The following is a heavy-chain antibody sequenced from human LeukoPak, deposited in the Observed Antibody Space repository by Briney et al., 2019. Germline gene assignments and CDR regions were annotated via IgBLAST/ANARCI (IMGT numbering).Heavy chain of an antibody. Sequence: GGSLRLSCAAPGIPFSSFGMHWLRQAPGKGLEWVAFIWYDGSNKYYADSVKGRFTISRDNSKNTLYLQMNSLRAEDTAVYYCARDKQWLATDYWGQGTLVTVSS. J-gene: IGHJ4*02. D-gene: IGHD6-19*01. CDR3: ARDKQWLATDY. CDR2: IWYDGSNK. CDR1: GIPFSSFG. V-gene: IGHV3-33*01.